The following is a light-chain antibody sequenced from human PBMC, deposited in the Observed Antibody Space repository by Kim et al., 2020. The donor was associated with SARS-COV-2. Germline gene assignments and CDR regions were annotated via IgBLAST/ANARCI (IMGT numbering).Light chain of an antibody. CDR2: GAS. CDR3: QQYNKRMYT. Sequence: SVSPGERATLSCRASQSVSSNLAWYQKKPGQAPRLVIYGASTRAAGVPARFSGSVSGAEFTLTISNLQPEDCAVYYCQQYNKRMYTFGQGTKLEI. V-gene: IGKV3D-15*01. CDR1: QSVSSN. J-gene: IGKJ2*01.